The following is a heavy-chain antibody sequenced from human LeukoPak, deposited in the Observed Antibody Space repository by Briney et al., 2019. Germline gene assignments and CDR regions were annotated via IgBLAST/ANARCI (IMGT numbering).Heavy chain of an antibody. CDR3: AGHGGPIDY. V-gene: IGHV4-34*01. D-gene: IGHD4-17*01. CDR2: INHSGST. Sequence: SETLSLTCAVYGGSFSGYYWSWIRQPPGKGLEWIGEINHSGSTNYNPSLKSRVTISVDTSKNQFSLKLSSVTAADTAVYYCAGHGGPIDYWGQGTLVTVSS. CDR1: GGSFSGYY. J-gene: IGHJ4*02.